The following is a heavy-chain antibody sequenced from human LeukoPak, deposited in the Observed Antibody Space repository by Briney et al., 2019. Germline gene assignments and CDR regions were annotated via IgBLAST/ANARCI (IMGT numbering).Heavy chain of an antibody. Sequence: PSETLSLSCTVSGGSISSPNSYWGWIRQPPGKGLEWIGSIFYDGTTYYNPSLKSRVTISVDTSKSQFSLTLRSVTAADTAVYYCASRVVAGTTVDFWGQGNLVTVSS. CDR2: IFYDGTT. J-gene: IGHJ4*02. CDR1: GGSISSPNSY. CDR3: ASRVVAGTTVDF. V-gene: IGHV4-39*01. D-gene: IGHD6-19*01.